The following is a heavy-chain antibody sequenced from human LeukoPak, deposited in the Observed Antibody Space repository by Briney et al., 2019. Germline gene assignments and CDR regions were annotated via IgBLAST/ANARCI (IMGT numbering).Heavy chain of an antibody. CDR3: ARSKVGELLYFDY. CDR2: MSSSSGLI. V-gene: IGHV3-21*01. D-gene: IGHD3-10*01. J-gene: IGHJ4*02. Sequence: PGGSLRLSCAASGFTFSRYSMNWVRQAPGKGLEWVSSMSSSSGLIYYGDSVKGRFTISRDNAKNSLYLQMNSLRAEDTAVYYCARSKVGELLYFDYWGQGTLVTVSS. CDR1: GFTFSRYS.